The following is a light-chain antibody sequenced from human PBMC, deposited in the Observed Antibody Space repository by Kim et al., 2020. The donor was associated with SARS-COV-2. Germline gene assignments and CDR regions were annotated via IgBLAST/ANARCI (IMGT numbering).Light chain of an antibody. CDR1: SLRSYY. V-gene: IGLV3-19*01. CDR3: NSRDSSGNHQMV. J-gene: IGLJ2*01. Sequence: SSELTQDPAVSVALGQTVRITCQGDSLRSYYASWYQQKPGQAPVLVIYGKNNRPSGIPDRFSGSSSGNTASLTITGAQAEDEADYYCNSRDSSGNHQMVFGGGTKVTVL. CDR2: GKN.